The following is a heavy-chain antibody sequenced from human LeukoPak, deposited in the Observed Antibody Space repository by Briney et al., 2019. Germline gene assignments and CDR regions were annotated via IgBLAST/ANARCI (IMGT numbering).Heavy chain of an antibody. D-gene: IGHD6-6*01. Sequence: GGSLRLSCAASGFTFSSYGMHWVRQAPGKGLEWVAVIWYDGSNKYYADSVKGRFTISRDNSKNTLYLQMNSLRAEDTAVYYCARFAGEQLGRNWFDPWGQGTLVTVSS. CDR1: GFTFSSYG. CDR3: ARFAGEQLGRNWFDP. J-gene: IGHJ5*02. V-gene: IGHV3-33*01. CDR2: IWYDGSNK.